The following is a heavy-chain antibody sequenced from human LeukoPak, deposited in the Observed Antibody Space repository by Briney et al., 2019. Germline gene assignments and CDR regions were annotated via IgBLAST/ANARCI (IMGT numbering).Heavy chain of an antibody. CDR2: ISGSSSYI. CDR1: GFTFSSFG. V-gene: IGHV3-21*01. CDR3: ARGVGIVGATRDYFDY. J-gene: IGHJ4*02. Sequence: PGGSLRLSCAASGFTFSSFGMHWVRQAPGKGLEWVSSISGSSSYIYYADSLKGRFTISRDNAKNSLYLQMNSLRAEDTAVYYCARGVGIVGATRDYFDYWGQGTLVTVSS. D-gene: IGHD1-26*01.